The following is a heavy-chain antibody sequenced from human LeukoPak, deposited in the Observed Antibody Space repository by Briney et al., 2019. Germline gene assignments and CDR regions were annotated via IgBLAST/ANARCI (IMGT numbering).Heavy chain of an antibody. V-gene: IGHV3-7*01. CDR3: AAWTDRGYNF. J-gene: IGHJ4*02. D-gene: IGHD5-24*01. CDR2: INPDGSQK. Sequence: GGSLRLSCAASGFSFSGSWMNWVRQAPGKGLEWVANINPDGSQKRFVDSVMGRFTMSRDNAKNSLYLQMNRLRVEDTAVFYCAAWTDRGYNFWGQGTLVTVSS. CDR1: GFSFSGSW.